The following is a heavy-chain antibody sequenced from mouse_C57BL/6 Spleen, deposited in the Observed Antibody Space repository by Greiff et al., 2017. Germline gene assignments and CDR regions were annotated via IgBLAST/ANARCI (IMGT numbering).Heavy chain of an antibody. V-gene: IGHV1-81*01. CDR3: ARLGITTVVAKKDYFDY. J-gene: IGHJ2*01. CDR1: GYTFTSYG. CDR2: IYPRSGNT. Sequence: QVQLQQSGAELARPGASVKLSCKASGYTFTSYGISWVKQRTGQGLEWIGEIYPRSGNTYYNEKFKGKATLTADKSSSTAYMELRSLTSEDSAVYFCARLGITTVVAKKDYFDYWGQGTTLTVSS. D-gene: IGHD1-1*01.